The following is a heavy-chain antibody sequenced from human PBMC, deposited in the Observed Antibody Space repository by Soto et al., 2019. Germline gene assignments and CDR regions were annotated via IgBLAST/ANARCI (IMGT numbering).Heavy chain of an antibody. D-gene: IGHD3-22*01. V-gene: IGHV1-3*01. J-gene: IGHJ4*02. CDR1: GYTFTSYA. CDR2: INAGNGNT. Sequence: QVPLVQSGAEVKKPGASVKVSCKASGYTFTSYAMHWVRQAPGQRLEWMGWINAGNGNTKYSQKFQGRVTITRDTSASTAYMELSSLRSEDTAVYYCARGRAEGGYYDSSGYYRPPDYWGQGTLVTVSS. CDR3: ARGRAEGGYYDSSGYYRPPDY.